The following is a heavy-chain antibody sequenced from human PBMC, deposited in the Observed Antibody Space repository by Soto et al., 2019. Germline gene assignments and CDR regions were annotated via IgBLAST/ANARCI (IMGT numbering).Heavy chain of an antibody. J-gene: IGHJ6*02. V-gene: IGHV1-18*01. CDR1: GYTFTSYG. CDR3: AREALLRLYYYYGMDV. CDR2: ISAYNGNT. D-gene: IGHD1-26*01. Sequence: QFQLVQSGAEVKKPGASVKVSCKASGYTFTSYGISWVRQAPGQGLEWMGWISAYNGNTNYAQKLQGRATMTTDTSTRTAYMELRSLRSDDTAGYYCAREALLRLYYYYGMDVWGQGTTVTVSS.